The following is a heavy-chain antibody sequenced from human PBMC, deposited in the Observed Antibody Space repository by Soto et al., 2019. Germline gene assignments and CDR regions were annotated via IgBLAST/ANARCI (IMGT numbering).Heavy chain of an antibody. CDR1: GGSISTFY. CDR3: ARCNGGLDY. Sequence: QVQLQESGPGLVKPSETLSLTCTVSGGSISTFYWSWIRQPPGKGLEWIGYVFYSGSTNYNPSLKSLVIISVDTSKSQFSLKLSSVTAADTAVYYCARCNGGLDYWGQGTLVTVSS. V-gene: IGHV4-59*08. CDR2: VFYSGST. J-gene: IGHJ4*02. D-gene: IGHD2-15*01.